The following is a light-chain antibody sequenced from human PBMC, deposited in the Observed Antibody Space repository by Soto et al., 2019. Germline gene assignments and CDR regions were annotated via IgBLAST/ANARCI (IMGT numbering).Light chain of an antibody. Sequence: SPMVDSPSTRSASLEDRGTITLGISQSISSWLAWDQEKPGKAHKILIDKASSLESGVPSRFSGRGSGAEYTLTISSLQPEDFATYFCQHSYSNLPITFGQGTRLEIK. CDR2: KAS. CDR3: QHSYSNLPIT. J-gene: IGKJ5*01. CDR1: QSISSW. V-gene: IGKV1-5*03.